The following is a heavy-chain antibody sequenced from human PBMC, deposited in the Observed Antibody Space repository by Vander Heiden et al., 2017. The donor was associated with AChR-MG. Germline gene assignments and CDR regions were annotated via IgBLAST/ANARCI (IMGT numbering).Heavy chain of an antibody. CDR3: ARQNYDFWKNQYYGMDV. CDR2: IYTGGTT. CDR1: GFTVSSNY. D-gene: IGHD3-3*01. J-gene: IGHJ6*02. V-gene: IGHV3-53*02. Sequence: EVQLVETGGGLIQLGGSLRLSCAASGFTVSSNYMTWVRQAPGKGLEWVSVIYTGGTTFYADSVKGRFTISRDNSKNPLYLQMNNLRAEDTAIYYCARQNYDFWKNQYYGMDVWGQGTTVTVSS.